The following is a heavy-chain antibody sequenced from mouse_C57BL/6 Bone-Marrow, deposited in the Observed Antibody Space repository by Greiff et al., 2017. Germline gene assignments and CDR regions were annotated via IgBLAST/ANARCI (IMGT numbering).Heavy chain of an antibody. CDR3: ARSGPLGRSFDY. CDR2: IYPTSGRT. Sequence: VQLQQPGAELVKPGASVKMSCKASGYTFTSYWITWVKPRPGQGLEWIGDIYPTSGRTNYTEKFKSKAILTVDTSSNTAYMQLSSLTSEYSAVFYCARSGPLGRSFDYWGQGTTLTVSS. J-gene: IGHJ2*01. CDR1: GYTFTSYW. D-gene: IGHD4-1*01. V-gene: IGHV1-55*01.